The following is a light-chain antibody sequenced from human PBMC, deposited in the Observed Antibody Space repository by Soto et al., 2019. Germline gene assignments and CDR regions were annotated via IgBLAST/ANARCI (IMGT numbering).Light chain of an antibody. J-gene: IGLJ2*01. CDR2: DNN. V-gene: IGLV1-40*01. CDR3: QSYDNSLSASVV. CDR1: SSNIGAGYD. Sequence: QSVLTQPPSVSGAPGQRVTISCTGSSSNIGAGYDVHWYQQLPGTAPRLLIYDNNNRPSGIPDRFSGSKSGTSASLAVTGRQAEDEADYYCQSYDNSLSASVVFGGGTKLTVL.